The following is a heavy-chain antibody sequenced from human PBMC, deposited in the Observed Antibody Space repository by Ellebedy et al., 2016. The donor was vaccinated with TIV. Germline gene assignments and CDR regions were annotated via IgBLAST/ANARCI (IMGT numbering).Heavy chain of an antibody. J-gene: IGHJ4*02. Sequence: GESLKISCAASGFTFSSYGMHWVRQAPGKGLEWVAVISYDGSNKYYADSVKGRFTISRDNSKNTLYLQMNSLRAEDTAVYYCARGVYGDFDYWGQGTLVTVSS. CDR1: GFTFSSYG. CDR3: ARGVYGDFDY. CDR2: ISYDGSNK. D-gene: IGHD4-17*01. V-gene: IGHV3-30*03.